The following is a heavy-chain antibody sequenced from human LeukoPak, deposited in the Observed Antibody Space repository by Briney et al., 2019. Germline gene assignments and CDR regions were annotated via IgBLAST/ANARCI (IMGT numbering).Heavy chain of an antibody. CDR1: GGSISRYD. CDR3: ARLGRTSYWYFDL. D-gene: IGHD2-2*01. V-gene: IGHV4-59*08. CDR2: IYYSGST. Sequence: PSETPSPPCTVSGGSISRYDWGWIRPPPGEGLEWSGYIYYSGSTNYNPSLKSRVTISVDTSKNQFSLKLSSVTAADTAVYYCARLGRTSYWYFDLWGRGTLVTVSS. J-gene: IGHJ2*01.